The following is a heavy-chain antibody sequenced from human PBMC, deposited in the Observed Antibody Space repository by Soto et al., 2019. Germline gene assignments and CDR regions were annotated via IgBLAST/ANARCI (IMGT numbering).Heavy chain of an antibody. CDR1: GDSIRSSY. V-gene: IGHV4-59*01. CDR3: ARDMSGGSSWYEFDS. J-gene: IGHJ4*01. D-gene: IGHD6-13*01. CDR2: VYHTGTT. Sequence: NPSETLSFICTVSGDSIRSSYWSWVRQPPGRGLEWIGYVYHTGTTNSNPSLKSRATISADTSKNLFSLKLISVTPADTAVYFCARDMSGGSSWYEFDSWGPGTLVTVSS.